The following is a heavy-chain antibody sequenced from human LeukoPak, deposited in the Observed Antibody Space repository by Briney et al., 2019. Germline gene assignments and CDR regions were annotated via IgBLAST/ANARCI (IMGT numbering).Heavy chain of an antibody. Sequence: PGGSLRLSCAASGFTFSSYAMHWVRQAPGKGLEWVAVISYDGSNKYYADSVKGRFTISRDNSKNTLYLQMNSLRAEDTAVYYCARVPRNGYGTIFGVVIDYWGQGTLVTVSS. D-gene: IGHD3-3*01. CDR2: ISYDGSNK. J-gene: IGHJ4*02. V-gene: IGHV3-30-3*01. CDR1: GFTFSSYA. CDR3: ARVPRNGYGTIFGVVIDY.